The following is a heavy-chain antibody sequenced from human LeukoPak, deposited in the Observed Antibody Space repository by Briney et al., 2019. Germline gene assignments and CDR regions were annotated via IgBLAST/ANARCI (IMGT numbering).Heavy chain of an antibody. CDR3: ARALRGYSGGYFDY. D-gene: IGHD5-12*01. CDR1: GGSISSGDYY. J-gene: IGHJ4*02. CDR2: IYYSGST. V-gene: IGHV4-30-4*08. Sequence: PSETLSLTCTVSGGSISSGDYYWSWIRQPPGKGLEWIVYIYYSGSTYYNPSLKSRVTISVDTSKNQFSLKLSSVTAADTAVYYCARALRGYSGGYFDYWGQGTLVTVSS.